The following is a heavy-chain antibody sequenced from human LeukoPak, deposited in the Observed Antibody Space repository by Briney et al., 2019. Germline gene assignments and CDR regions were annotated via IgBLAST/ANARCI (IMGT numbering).Heavy chain of an antibody. J-gene: IGHJ4*02. D-gene: IGHD1-26*01. CDR2: INTDGRIT. V-gene: IGHV3-64*02. CDR3: TRDGGSFCDFDY. Sequence: GGSLSLTCAASRFSFRYYAILWVRQAPGKGLEYVSVINTDGRITYYADSVKGRFTISRDNSKNTVYLQMGSLRGEDMAVYYCTRDGGSFCDFDYWGQGALVTVSS. CDR1: RFSFRYYA.